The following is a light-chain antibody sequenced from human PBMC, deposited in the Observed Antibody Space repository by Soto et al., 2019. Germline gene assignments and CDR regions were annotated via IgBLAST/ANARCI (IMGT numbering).Light chain of an antibody. CDR1: QTVSNK. J-gene: IGKJ1*01. CDR2: DTS. Sequence: EIVLTQSPATLSSSPGERATLSCRASQTVSNKLAWYQHKPGQAPRLLIYDTSNRATGIPARFSGSGSGTDFTLTISRLEPEDFAVYYCRQRKSWPRTFGQGTKVDIK. CDR3: RQRKSWPRT. V-gene: IGKV3-11*01.